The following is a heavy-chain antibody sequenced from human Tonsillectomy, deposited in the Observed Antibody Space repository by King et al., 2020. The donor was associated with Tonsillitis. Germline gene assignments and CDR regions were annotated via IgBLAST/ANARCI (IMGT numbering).Heavy chain of an antibody. CDR1: GFIFSNAW. V-gene: IGHV3-15*01. CDR3: TTPDCSSTSCYDYYYYGMDV. J-gene: IGHJ6*02. Sequence: VQLVESGGGLVKPGGSLRLSCAASGFIFSNAWMSWVRQAPGKGLEWVGRIKSKTDGGTTDYAAPVKGRFTISRDDSKNTLYLQMNSLKTEDTAVYYCTTPDCSSTSCYDYYYYGMDVWGQGTTVTVSS. CDR2: IKSKTDGGTT. D-gene: IGHD2-2*01.